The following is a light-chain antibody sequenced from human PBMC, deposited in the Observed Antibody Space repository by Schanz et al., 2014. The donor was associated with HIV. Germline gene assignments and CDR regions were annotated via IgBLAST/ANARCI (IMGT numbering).Light chain of an antibody. V-gene: IGLV1-40*01. CDR1: SSNVGAGFD. CDR2: TND. Sequence: QSVLTQPPSVSGAPGQRVTIPCSGSSSNVGAGFDVHWYQQALGKAPTLLIYTNDNRPSGVPARFSGSKSGSSASLAISGLQAEDEADYFCQSFDSSLNGVVFGGGTKLTVL. CDR3: QSFDSSLNGVV. J-gene: IGLJ3*02.